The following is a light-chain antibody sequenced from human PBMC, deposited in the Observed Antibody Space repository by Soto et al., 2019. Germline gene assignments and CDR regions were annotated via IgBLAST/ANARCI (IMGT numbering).Light chain of an antibody. CDR3: QQSYSTPRT. V-gene: IGKV1-39*01. J-gene: IGKJ1*01. CDR1: QSINTY. Sequence: IQFTQSPSSLSASVGDTVTITCRSSQSINTYLNWYQQRPGKAPKPLIYAAFSLQSGVSSSFSGSGSGTDFTLTISSLQPEDFATYYCQQSYSTPRTFGQGTKWIS. CDR2: AAF.